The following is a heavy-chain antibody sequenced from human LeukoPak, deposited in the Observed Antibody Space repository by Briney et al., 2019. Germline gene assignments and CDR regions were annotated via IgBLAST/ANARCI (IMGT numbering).Heavy chain of an antibody. J-gene: IGHJ4*02. CDR3: AKRSRTYDYFDN. CDR1: GFTFSNYG. CDR2: IGDSGFTT. V-gene: IGHV3-23*01. Sequence: QSGGSLRLSCVASGFTFSNYGMIWVRQAPGKGLDWVSIIGDSGFTTYYGDSVKGRFVTSRDNSGNTLCLQMNSLRAEDTAVYYCAKRSRTYDYFDNWGQGTLVTVSS. D-gene: IGHD3-16*01.